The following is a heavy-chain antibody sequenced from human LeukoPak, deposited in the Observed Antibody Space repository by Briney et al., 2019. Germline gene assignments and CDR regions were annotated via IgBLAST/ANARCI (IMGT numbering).Heavy chain of an antibody. J-gene: IGHJ4*02. CDR1: GFTFSSYG. CDR2: IRYDGSNK. CDR3: AKDSGRIAMVRGVILPPYYFDY. V-gene: IGHV3-30*02. Sequence: PGGSLRLSCAASGFTFSSYGMHWVRQAPGKGLEWVAFIRYDGSNKYYADSVKGRFTISRDNSKNTLYLQMNSLRAEDTAVYYCAKDSGRIAMVRGVILPPYYFDYWGQGTLVTVSS. D-gene: IGHD3-10*01.